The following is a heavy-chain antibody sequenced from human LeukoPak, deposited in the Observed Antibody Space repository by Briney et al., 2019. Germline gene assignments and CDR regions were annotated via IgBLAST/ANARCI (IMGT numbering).Heavy chain of an antibody. CDR1: RVTFSTYG. J-gene: IGHJ6*04. V-gene: IGHV3-30*02. D-gene: IGHD2-21*02. Sequence: GGSLRLSCAASRVTFSTYGMHWVRQAPGKGLEWVAFIRYDGGKKYHVDSVKGRFTISRDNSKNTLYLQMNSLRPEDTAVYYCAKATLDTAYCGGDCYPDVWGRGTTVTVSS. CDR3: AKATLDTAYCGGDCYPDV. CDR2: IRYDGGKK.